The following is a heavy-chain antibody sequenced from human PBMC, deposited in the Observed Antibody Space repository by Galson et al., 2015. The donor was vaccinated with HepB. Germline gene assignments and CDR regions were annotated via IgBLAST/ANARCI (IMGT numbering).Heavy chain of an antibody. CDR3: ARAAGDSSTYANDY. J-gene: IGHJ4*02. V-gene: IGHV4-39*07. D-gene: IGHD5-18*01. CDR1: GASISSSLYC. Sequence: SETLSLTCTVSGASISSSLYCRVWVRQPPEKGLEWIGSIYYTGNTYYKSSLKSRVTISADMSKNQFSLKVNSVTAADTAVYYCARAAGDSSTYANDYWGRGALVTVSS. CDR2: IYYTGNT.